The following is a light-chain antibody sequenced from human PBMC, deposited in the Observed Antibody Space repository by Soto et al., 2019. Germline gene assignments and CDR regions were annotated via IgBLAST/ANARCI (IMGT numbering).Light chain of an antibody. V-gene: IGLV2-11*01. J-gene: IGLJ1*01. CDR3: CSDAGGHTYF. CDR2: DVT. Sequence: QSALTQPRSVSGSPGQSVTISCTGTSSDVGRYTYVSWYQQHPGKAPQLIIRDVTERPSGVPDRFSGSKSGNTASLTFSGLQAEDDADYYCCSDAGGHTYFFGTGTKVTVL. CDR1: SSDVGRYTY.